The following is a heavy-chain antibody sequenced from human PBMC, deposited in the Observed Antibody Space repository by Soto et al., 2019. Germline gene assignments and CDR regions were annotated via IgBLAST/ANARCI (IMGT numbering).Heavy chain of an antibody. Sequence: EVQLLESGGGLVQPGGSLRLSCAASGFTFSSYAMSWVRQAPGKGLEWVSAISGSGGSTYYADSVKGRFTISRDNSKNTLYQQMNSLRAEDTAVYYCANGNPGDCISTTCWVWGQGTLVTVSS. CDR1: GFTFSSYA. CDR2: ISGSGGST. J-gene: IGHJ4*02. D-gene: IGHD2-2*01. V-gene: IGHV3-23*01. CDR3: ANGNPGDCISTTCWV.